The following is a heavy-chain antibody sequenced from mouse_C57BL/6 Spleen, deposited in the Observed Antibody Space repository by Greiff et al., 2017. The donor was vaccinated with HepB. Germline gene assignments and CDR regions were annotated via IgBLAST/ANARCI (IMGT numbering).Heavy chain of an antibody. J-gene: IGHJ2*01. CDR1: GYTFTDYE. V-gene: IGHV1-15*01. D-gene: IGHD1-1*01. Sequence: QVQLQQSGAELVRPGASVTLSCKASGYTFTDYEMHWVKQTPVHGLEWIGAIDPETGGTAYNQKFKGKAILTADKSSSTAYMELRSLTSEDSVVYYCTRRRNYYGSSSFDYWGQGTTLTVSS. CDR2: IDPETGGT. CDR3: TRRRNYYGSSSFDY.